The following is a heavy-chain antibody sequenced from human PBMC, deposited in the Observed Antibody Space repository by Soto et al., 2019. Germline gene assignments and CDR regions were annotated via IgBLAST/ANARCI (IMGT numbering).Heavy chain of an antibody. CDR3: EVTTGY. D-gene: IGHD2-21*02. Sequence: QVQVVQSRAEVKKPGASVKVSCKTSGYTFTDYDINWVRQATGQGLEWMGWVSPGNGNAGYAPQFHGRVTMTSDTSISTVDMELSSRASEETAVYFCEVTTGYWGQGTMVTVSS. V-gene: IGHV1-8*01. CDR1: GYTFTDYD. CDR2: VSPGNGNA. J-gene: IGHJ4*02.